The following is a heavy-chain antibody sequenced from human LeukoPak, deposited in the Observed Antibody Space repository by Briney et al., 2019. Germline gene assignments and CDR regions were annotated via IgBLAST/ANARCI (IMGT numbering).Heavy chain of an antibody. V-gene: IGHV1-69*13. CDR3: ARDQYSSGWYDY. Sequence: ASVKVSCKASGGTFSSYAISWVRQAPGQGLEWMGGIIPIFGTANYAQKFQGRVTITADESMSTAYMELSSLRSEDTAVYYCARDQYSSGWYDYWGQGTLVTVSS. CDR1: GGTFSSYA. J-gene: IGHJ4*02. CDR2: IIPIFGTA. D-gene: IGHD6-19*01.